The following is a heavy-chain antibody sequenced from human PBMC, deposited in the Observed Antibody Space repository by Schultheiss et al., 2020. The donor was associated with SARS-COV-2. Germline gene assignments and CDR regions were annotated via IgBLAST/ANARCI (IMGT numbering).Heavy chain of an antibody. V-gene: IGHV4-59*01. CDR3: ARDDGGYPRSPSYWYFDL. CDR2: NYYRVNT. CDR1: GGSISSYY. Sequence: SETLSLTCTVSGGSISSYYWSWIRQPPGKGLEWIGYNYYRVNTNYNPSLKSRVTISVDTSKNQLSLKLSSVTAADTAVYYCARDDGGYPRSPSYWYFDLWGRGTLVTVSS. D-gene: IGHD4-23*01. J-gene: IGHJ2*01.